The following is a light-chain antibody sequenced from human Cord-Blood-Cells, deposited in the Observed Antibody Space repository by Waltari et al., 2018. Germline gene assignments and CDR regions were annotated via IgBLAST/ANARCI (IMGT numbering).Light chain of an antibody. CDR2: EGS. Sequence: QSALTQPVSVSGSPGQSITISCTGTSSDVGSYNLVSWYQQHPGKAPNLMIYEGSKRPSGVSNRFSGSKSGNTASLTISGLQAEDEADYYCCSYAGSSYVFGTGTKVTVL. CDR1: SSDVGSYNL. CDR3: CSYAGSSYV. J-gene: IGLJ1*01. V-gene: IGLV2-23*01.